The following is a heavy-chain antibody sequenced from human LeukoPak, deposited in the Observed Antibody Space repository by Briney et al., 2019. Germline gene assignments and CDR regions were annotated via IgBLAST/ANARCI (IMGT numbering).Heavy chain of an antibody. CDR1: GYSISDGCY. D-gene: IGHD2-21*02. CDR2: IYRSGST. J-gene: IGHJ3*02. CDR3: ARVGMTSIADAFDI. Sequence: SETLSLTCTVSGYSISDGCYWGWIRQPPGRGLERIGSIYRSGSTYYNPSLTRRVTMAVATSKNQFSLKLSSVTAADAAVYYCARVGMTSIADAFDIWGQGTMVSVSS. V-gene: IGHV4-38-2*02.